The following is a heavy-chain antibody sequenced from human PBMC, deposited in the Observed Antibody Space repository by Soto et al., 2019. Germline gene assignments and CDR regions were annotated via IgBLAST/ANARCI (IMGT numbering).Heavy chain of an antibody. Sequence: QITLKESGPTLVKPTQTLTLTCTFSGFSLSTSGVGVGWIRQPPGTALEWLAPIYWDDDKRYRPTLKIRLTITKDTSKYQVVLTMTNMDPVDTATYYCAHLPPPVGSYYFETWGQGILVTVSS. V-gene: IGHV2-5*02. D-gene: IGHD3-10*01. J-gene: IGHJ4*02. CDR1: GFSLSTSGVG. CDR3: AHLPPPVGSYYFET. CDR2: IYWDDDK.